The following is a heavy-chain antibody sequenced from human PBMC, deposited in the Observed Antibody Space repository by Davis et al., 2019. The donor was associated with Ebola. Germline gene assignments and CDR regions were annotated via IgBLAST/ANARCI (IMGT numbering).Heavy chain of an antibody. V-gene: IGHV4-59*12. CDR2: IYYSGST. Sequence: GSLRLSCTVSGGSISSYYWSWIRQPPGKGLAWIGYIYYSGSTNYNPSLKSRVTISVDTSKTQFSLKLSSVTAADTAVYYCARRVYYGGNYYFDHWGQGTLVTVSS. J-gene: IGHJ4*02. D-gene: IGHD4-23*01. CDR1: GGSISSYY. CDR3: ARRVYYGGNYYFDH.